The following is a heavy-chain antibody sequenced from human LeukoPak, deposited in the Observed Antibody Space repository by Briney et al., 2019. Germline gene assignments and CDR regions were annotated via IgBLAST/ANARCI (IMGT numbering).Heavy chain of an antibody. D-gene: IGHD6-13*01. V-gene: IGHV3-23*01. CDR3: AKGMGIAAAGTGAQFDY. CDR1: GFTFSSNA. CDR2: ISGSGGST. J-gene: IGHJ4*02. Sequence: PGGSLRLSCAASGFTFSSNAMSWVRQAPGKGLEWVSAISGSGGSTYYADSVKGRFTISRDNSKNTLYLQMNSLRAEDTAVYYCAKGMGIAAAGTGAQFDYWGQGTLVTVSS.